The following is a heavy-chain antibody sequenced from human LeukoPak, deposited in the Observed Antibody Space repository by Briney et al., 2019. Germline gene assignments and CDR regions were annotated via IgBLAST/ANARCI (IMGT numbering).Heavy chain of an antibody. Sequence: GGSLRLSCSASGFVFSIYTMYWVRQAPGKGPEYVSTISGSGNGGSIYYADSVKGRFTISRDDSKSILYLQMNGLRSEDTAVYYCVKDFGRVRGTPDSWGQGTLVTVST. CDR2: ISGSGNGGSI. CDR3: VKDFGRVRGTPDS. V-gene: IGHV3-64D*06. D-gene: IGHD3-16*01. CDR1: GFVFSIYT. J-gene: IGHJ4*02.